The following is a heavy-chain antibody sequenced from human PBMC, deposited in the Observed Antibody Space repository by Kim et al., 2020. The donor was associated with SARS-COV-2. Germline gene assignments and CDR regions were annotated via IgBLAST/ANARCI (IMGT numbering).Heavy chain of an antibody. D-gene: IGHD4-17*01. J-gene: IGHJ5*02. CDR3: ARGVGDPGWFDP. Sequence: TNSNPALKSRVTISLDASKNQFSLKLTSVTAADTAIYYCARGVGDPGWFDPWGQGTLVTVSS. V-gene: IGHV4-59*09. CDR2: T.